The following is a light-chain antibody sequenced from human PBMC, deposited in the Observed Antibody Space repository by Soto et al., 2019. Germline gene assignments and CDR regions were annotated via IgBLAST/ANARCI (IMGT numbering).Light chain of an antibody. J-gene: IGLJ2*01. Sequence: QSVLTQPASVSGSPGQSITISCTGTSSDVGSYNLVSWYQQHPGKAPKLMIYEGSKRPSGVSNRFSGSKSGNTASLTISGLQAEDVADYYCCSYAGSSTFHVVFGGGTKVTVL. CDR3: CSYAGSSTFHVV. CDR1: SSDVGSYNL. CDR2: EGS. V-gene: IGLV2-23*03.